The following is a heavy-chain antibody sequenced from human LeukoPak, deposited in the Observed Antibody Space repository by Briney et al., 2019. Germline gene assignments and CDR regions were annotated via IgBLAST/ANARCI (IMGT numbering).Heavy chain of an antibody. V-gene: IGHV1-18*01. CDR1: GYTFTSYG. Sequence: ASVKVSCKTSGYTFTSYGISWVRQAPGQGLEWMGWISAYNGNTNYAQKLQGRVTMTTDTSTSTAYMELRSLRSDDTAVYYCARDPKPTYYYDSSGYYSRAEYFQHWGQGTLVTVSS. CDR2: ISAYNGNT. D-gene: IGHD3-22*01. J-gene: IGHJ1*01. CDR3: ARDPKPTYYYDSSGYYSRAEYFQH.